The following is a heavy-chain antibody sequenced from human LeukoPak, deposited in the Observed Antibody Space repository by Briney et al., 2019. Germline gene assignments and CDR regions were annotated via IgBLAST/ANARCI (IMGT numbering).Heavy chain of an antibody. V-gene: IGHV3-20*04. Sequence: GGSLRLSCAASGFTFDDYGMSWVRQAPGKGLEWVSGINWNGGSTGYADSVKGRFTISRDNAKNSLYLQMNSLRAEDTALYYCARDKVGATSRNWFDPWGQGTLVTVSS. CDR2: INWNGGST. D-gene: IGHD1-26*01. CDR1: GFTFDDYG. CDR3: ARDKVGATSRNWFDP. J-gene: IGHJ5*02.